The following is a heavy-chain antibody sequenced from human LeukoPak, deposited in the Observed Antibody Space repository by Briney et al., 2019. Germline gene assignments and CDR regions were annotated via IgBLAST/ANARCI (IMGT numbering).Heavy chain of an antibody. D-gene: IGHD1/OR15-1a*01. CDR2: IKEDGSEK. J-gene: IGHJ4*02. V-gene: IGHV3-7*01. Sequence: GGSLSLSCAASGFTFSNYWMSWVRQAPGKGLEWVANIKEDGSEKYYVDSVKGRFTVSRDNAKNSLYLQMNSLRAEDTAVYYCARDGNIAPIDYWGQGTLVTVSS. CDR3: ARDGNIAPIDY. CDR1: GFTFSNYW.